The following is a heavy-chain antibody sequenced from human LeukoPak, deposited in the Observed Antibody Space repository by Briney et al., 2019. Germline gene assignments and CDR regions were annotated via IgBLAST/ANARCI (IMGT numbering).Heavy chain of an antibody. Sequence: GGSLRLSCAASGFTVSSTYMTWVRQAPGKGLEWVSLIYSAGTTYYADSVKGPFTISRDNSRNTLYLQMDSLRAEDTAMYYCARASRGFTLEFDYWGQGTLVTVSS. CDR2: IYSAGTT. CDR1: GFTVSSTY. CDR3: ARASRGFTLEFDY. V-gene: IGHV3-53*01. J-gene: IGHJ4*02. D-gene: IGHD3-10*01.